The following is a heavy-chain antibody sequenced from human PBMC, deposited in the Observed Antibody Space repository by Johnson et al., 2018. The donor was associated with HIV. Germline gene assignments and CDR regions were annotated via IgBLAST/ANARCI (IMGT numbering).Heavy chain of an antibody. CDR2: INWNGGST. V-gene: IGHV3-20*04. CDR3: AKDRFSGDAVSGAFDI. Sequence: VQLVESGGGVVRPGGSLRLSCAASGFTFDDYGMSWVRQAPGKGLEWVSGINWNGGSTGYADSVKGRFTISRDNSKNTLYLQMNSLRAEDTAVYYCAKDRFSGDAVSGAFDIWGQGTMVTVSS. CDR1: GFTFDDYG. D-gene: IGHD5-12*01. J-gene: IGHJ3*02.